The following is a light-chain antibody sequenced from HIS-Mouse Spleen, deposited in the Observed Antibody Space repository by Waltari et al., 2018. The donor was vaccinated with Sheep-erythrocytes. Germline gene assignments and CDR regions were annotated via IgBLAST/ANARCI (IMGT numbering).Light chain of an antibody. CDR2: EGS. CDR3: CSYAGSSTLV. Sequence: QSALTQPASVSGSPGQSITISCTGTRRDVGSDNLVSWYQQHPGKAPKLMIYEGSKRPSGVSNRFSGSKSGNTASLTISGLQAEDEADYYCCSYAGSSTLVFGGGTKLTVL. J-gene: IGLJ2*01. CDR1: RRDVGSDNL. V-gene: IGLV2-23*01.